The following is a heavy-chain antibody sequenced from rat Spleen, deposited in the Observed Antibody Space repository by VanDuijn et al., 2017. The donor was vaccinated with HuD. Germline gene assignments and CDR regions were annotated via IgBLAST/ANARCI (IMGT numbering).Heavy chain of an antibody. Sequence: VQLKESGPGLVQPSQTLSLTCTVSGFSLSNYGVIWVRQPPGKGLEWVASITNASGGTHYADSVKGRFTISRDIAKTTLYLHMNSLRSEDTATYYCTRGTYYRHWGQGVMVTVSS. CDR1: GFSLSNYG. V-gene: IGHV5-31*01. J-gene: IGHJ2*01. D-gene: IGHD1-12*01. CDR2: ITNASGGT. CDR3: TRGTYYRH.